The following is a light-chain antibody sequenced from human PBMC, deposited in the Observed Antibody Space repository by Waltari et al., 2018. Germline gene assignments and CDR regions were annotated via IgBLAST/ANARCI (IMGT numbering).Light chain of an antibody. J-gene: IGLJ1*01. Sequence: SALTQPASVSGSPGQSVTISFTGTSSDVGGYHYVSCYQQHPGKAPKLMIYDVSKRPSGVSNRFSGSKAGNTASLTISGLQAEDEADYYCCSYAGSSTYVFGTGTKVTVL. CDR1: SSDVGGYHY. CDR2: DVS. V-gene: IGLV2-23*02. CDR3: CSYAGSSTYV.